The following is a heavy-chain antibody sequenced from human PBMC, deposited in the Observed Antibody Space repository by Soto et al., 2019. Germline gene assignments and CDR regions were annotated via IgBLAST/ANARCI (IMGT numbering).Heavy chain of an antibody. V-gene: IGHV3-21*01. J-gene: IGHJ4*02. CDR3: AMGSGPDY. CDR1: GFTFSSYS. Sequence: GGSLRLSCAASGFTFSSYSMNWVRQAPGRGLEWVSSISSGSSYIYYAYPGKGRFTISRDNAKNSLYLQMNSLRAEDTAVYYCAMGSGPDYWGQGTLVTVSS. D-gene: IGHD2-8*02. CDR2: ISSGSSYI.